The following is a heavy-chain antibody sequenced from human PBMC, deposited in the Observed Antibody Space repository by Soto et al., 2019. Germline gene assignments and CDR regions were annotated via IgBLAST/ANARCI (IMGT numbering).Heavy chain of an antibody. CDR2: ISYDGSNK. V-gene: IGHV3-30*03. CDR1: GFTCGSYG. D-gene: IGHD6-13*01. CDR3: ARETPEGYCSPSDY. Sequence: GGSQRLSCAAAGFTCGSYGVHWVSQAPGKGLEWVAVISYDGSNKYYADSVKGRFTISRDNSKNTLYLQMNSLRAEDTAVYYCARETPEGYCSPSDYWGQGTLVTVSS. J-gene: IGHJ4*02.